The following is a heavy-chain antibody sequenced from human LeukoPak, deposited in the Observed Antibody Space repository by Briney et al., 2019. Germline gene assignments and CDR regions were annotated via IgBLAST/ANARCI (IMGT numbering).Heavy chain of an antibody. Sequence: SETLSLTCTVSSGSLSGHYWSWFRQPPGKGLEWIGNVHYSGNNYYNPTLKSRVTISVDTSKNQFSLKLNSVTAADTAVYYCASYVDSRGAFDIWGQGTMVSVSS. V-gene: IGHV4-59*11. J-gene: IGHJ3*02. CDR2: VHYSGNN. CDR1: SGSLSGHY. CDR3: ASYVDSRGAFDI. D-gene: IGHD4-17*01.